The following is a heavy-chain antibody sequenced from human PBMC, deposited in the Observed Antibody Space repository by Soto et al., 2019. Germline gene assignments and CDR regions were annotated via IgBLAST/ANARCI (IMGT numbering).Heavy chain of an antibody. CDR3: ARDVAALDY. CDR2: IIPILGIA. Sequence: SVKVSCKASGGTFSSYTISWVRQAPGQGLEWMGRIIPILGIANYAQKFQGRVTITRDTSASTAYMELSSLRSEDTAVYYCARDVAALDYWGQGTQVTVSS. CDR1: GGTFSSYT. D-gene: IGHD6-13*01. V-gene: IGHV1-69*04. J-gene: IGHJ4*02.